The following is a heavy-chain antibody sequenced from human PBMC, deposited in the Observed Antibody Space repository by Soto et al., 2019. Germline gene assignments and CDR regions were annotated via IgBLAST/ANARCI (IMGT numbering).Heavy chain of an antibody. D-gene: IGHD1-1*01. V-gene: IGHV3-30*18. CDR2: ISSDGSRK. CDR3: AKDKGERYFDY. CDR1: GLTFSRHG. J-gene: IGHJ4*02. Sequence: QVQLVESGGGVGQPGRSLILSCAASGLTFSRHGMHWVRQIPGRGLEWGAVISSDGSRKYYVDSVKGRFTISRDDSKNTVDLQMNSLRAEDTAVYYCAKDKGERYFDYWGQGTLVTVSS.